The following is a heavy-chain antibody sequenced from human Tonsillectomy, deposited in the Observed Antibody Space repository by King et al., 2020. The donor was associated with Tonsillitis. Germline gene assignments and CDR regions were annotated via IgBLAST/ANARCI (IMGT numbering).Heavy chain of an antibody. J-gene: IGHJ5*02. Sequence: VQLQESGPGLVKPSQTLSLTCTVSGGSISSGDYYWSWIRQPPGKGLEWIGYIYYSGSTYYNPSLKSRVTISVDTSKNQFSLKLSSVTAADTAGYYCARDQFAIFGVTASPGWFDPWGQGTLVSVSS. CDR3: ARDQFAIFGVTASPGWFDP. CDR2: IYYSGST. V-gene: IGHV4-30-4*01. CDR1: GGSISSGDYY. D-gene: IGHD3-3*01.